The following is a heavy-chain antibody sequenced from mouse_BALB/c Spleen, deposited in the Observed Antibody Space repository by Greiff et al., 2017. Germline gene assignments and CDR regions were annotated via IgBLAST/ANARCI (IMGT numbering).Heavy chain of an antibody. CDR1: GFSLTSYG. CDR2: IWAGGSK. V-gene: IGHV2-9*02. CDR3: ARDRGLLFDY. J-gene: IGHJ2*01. Sequence: VQLQESGPGLVAPSQSLSITCTVSGFSLTSYGVHWVRQPPGKGLEWLGVIWAGGSKNYNSALMSRLSISKDNSKSQVILKMNSLQTDDTAMYYCARDRGLLFDYWGQGTTLTVSS. D-gene: IGHD1-1*01.